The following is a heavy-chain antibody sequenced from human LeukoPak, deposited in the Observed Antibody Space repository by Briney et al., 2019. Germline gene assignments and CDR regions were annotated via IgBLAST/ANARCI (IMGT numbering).Heavy chain of an antibody. CDR1: GGSISSYY. CDR3: AGYDYVWGSHLFGY. J-gene: IGHJ4*02. Sequence: SETLSLTCTVSGGSISSYYWSWIRQPPGKGLEWIGYIYYSGSTNYNPSLKSRVTISVDTSKNQFSLKLSSVTAADTAVYYCAGYDYVWGSHLFGYWGQGTLVTVSS. CDR2: IYYSGST. V-gene: IGHV4-59*08. D-gene: IGHD3-16*01.